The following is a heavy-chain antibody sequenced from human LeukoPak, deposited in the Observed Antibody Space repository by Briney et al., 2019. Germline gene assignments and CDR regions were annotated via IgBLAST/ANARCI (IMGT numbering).Heavy chain of an antibody. V-gene: IGHV4-34*01. J-gene: IGHJ4*02. CDR2: INHSGST. D-gene: IGHD6-19*01. CDR3: ARVAVAVAGTGTDY. Sequence: SETLSLTCAVYGGSFSGYYWSWIRQPPGKGLEWIAEINHSGSTNYNPSLKSRVTISVDTSKNQFSLKLSSVTAADTAVYYCARVAVAVAGTGTDYWGQGTLVTVSS. CDR1: GGSFSGYY.